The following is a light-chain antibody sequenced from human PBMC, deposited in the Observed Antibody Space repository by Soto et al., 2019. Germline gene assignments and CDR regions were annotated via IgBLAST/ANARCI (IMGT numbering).Light chain of an antibody. J-gene: IGKJ3*01. CDR3: QQLNSFPIA. CDR1: PGISSF. Sequence: IPLTQSPSSMSASVVSRVTITCRASPGISSFLAWYQQKPGRAPKLLIYGASTLQSGVPSRFSGSGSGTDFTLTISSLQPEDFATYYCQQLNSFPIAFGPGTKVEIQ. V-gene: IGKV1-9*01. CDR2: GAS.